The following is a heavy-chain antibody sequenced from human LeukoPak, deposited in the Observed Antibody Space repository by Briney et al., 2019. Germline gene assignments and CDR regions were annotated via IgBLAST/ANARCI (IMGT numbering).Heavy chain of an antibody. CDR2: ISWNSGSI. V-gene: IGHV3-9*01. Sequence: PGGSLRLSCTVSGFTVSSNSMSWVRQAPGKGLEWVSGISWNSGSIGYADSVKGRFTISRDNAKNSLYLQMNSLRAEDTALYYCARDGYNYVGYDAFDIWGQGTMVTVSS. CDR3: ARDGYNYVGYDAFDI. D-gene: IGHD5-24*01. J-gene: IGHJ3*02. CDR1: GFTVSSNS.